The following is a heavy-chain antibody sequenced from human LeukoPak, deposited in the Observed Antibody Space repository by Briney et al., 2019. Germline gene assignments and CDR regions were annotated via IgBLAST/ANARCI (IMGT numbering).Heavy chain of an antibody. CDR1: GGSISSYY. CDR3: ARYLHYDILTGPNYFDY. V-gene: IGHV4-59*08. CDR2: IYYSGST. J-gene: IGHJ4*02. D-gene: IGHD3-9*01. Sequence: SETLSLTCTVSGGSISSYYWSWIRQPPGKGLEWIGYIYYSGSTNYNPSLKSRVTISVDTSKNQFSLKLSSVTAADTAVYYCARYLHYDILTGPNYFDYWGQGTLVTVSS.